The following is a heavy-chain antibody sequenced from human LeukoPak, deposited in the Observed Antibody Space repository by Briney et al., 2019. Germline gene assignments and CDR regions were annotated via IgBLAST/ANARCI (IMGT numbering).Heavy chain of an antibody. V-gene: IGHV3-48*01. J-gene: IGHJ5*02. CDR3: ARVPQSATSYQLGPSIPDP. CDR1: GFTFSSYS. CDR2: ISSSSSTI. D-gene: IGHD2-2*01. Sequence: GGSLRLSCAASGFTFSSYSMNWVRQAPGKGLEWVSYISSSSSTIYYADSVKGRFTISRDNAKNSLYLQMNSLRAEDTAVYYCARVPQSATSYQLGPSIPDPWGQGTLVTVSS.